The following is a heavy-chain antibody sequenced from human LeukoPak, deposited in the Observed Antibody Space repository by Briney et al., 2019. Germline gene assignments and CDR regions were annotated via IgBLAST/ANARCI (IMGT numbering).Heavy chain of an antibody. V-gene: IGHV3-23*01. Sequence: GGSLRLSCAASGFIFNDYAMSWVRQVPGKGLECVSVISASGGKTYYADSVKGRSTISRDTSKTTISLQMNSLRVEDSAVYYCAKVSGGGLYYDGMDVWGQGTTVTVSS. D-gene: IGHD1-14*01. CDR1: GFIFNDYA. CDR2: ISASGGKT. J-gene: IGHJ6*02. CDR3: AKVSGGGLYYDGMDV.